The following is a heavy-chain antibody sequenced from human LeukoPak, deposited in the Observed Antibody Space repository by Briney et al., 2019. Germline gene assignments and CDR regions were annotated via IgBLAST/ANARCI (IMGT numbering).Heavy chain of an antibody. CDR2: INPNSGDT. D-gene: IGHD5-18*01. Sequence: ASVKVSCKASGYTFTGYYMHWVRQAPGQGLEWMGWINPNSGDTNYAQKFQGRVTMTRDTSISTVYMELRRLRYDDTAAYYCARGTAVGYFDYWGQGTLVTVSS. CDR1: GYTFTGYY. CDR3: ARGTAVGYFDY. J-gene: IGHJ4*02. V-gene: IGHV1-2*02.